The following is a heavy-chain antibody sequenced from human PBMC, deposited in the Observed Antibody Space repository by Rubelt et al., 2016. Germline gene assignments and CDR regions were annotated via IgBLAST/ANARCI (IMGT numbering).Heavy chain of an antibody. D-gene: IGHD1-7*01. CDR3: ARAEAITGTTGGMDV. V-gene: IGHV4-31*03. Sequence: QVQLQESGPGLVKPSQTLSLTCTVSGGSISSGGYYWSWIRQHPGKGLEWIGYIYYSGSTYYNPSLKSRGTISVDTSKNQFSLKLSSVTAADTAVDYCARAEAITGTTGGMDVWGQGTTVTVSS. CDR2: IYYSGST. J-gene: IGHJ6*02. CDR1: GGSISSGGYY.